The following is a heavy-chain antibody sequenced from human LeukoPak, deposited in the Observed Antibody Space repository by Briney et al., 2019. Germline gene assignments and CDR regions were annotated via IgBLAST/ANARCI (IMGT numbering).Heavy chain of an antibody. Sequence: GGSLRLSCAASGFTFNSYAMSWVRQAPGKGLEWVSAISGSGGSTYFADSVKGRFTISRDNAKNSLFLQMNSLRDEDTAVYYCAGGGYGANDDAFDIWGQGTMVTVSS. CDR3: AGGGYGANDDAFDI. CDR2: ISGSGGST. J-gene: IGHJ3*02. V-gene: IGHV3-23*01. CDR1: GFTFNSYA. D-gene: IGHD4-23*01.